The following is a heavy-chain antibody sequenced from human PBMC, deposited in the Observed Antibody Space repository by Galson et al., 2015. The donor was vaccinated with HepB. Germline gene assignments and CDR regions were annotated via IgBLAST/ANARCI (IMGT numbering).Heavy chain of an antibody. CDR2: IRSKANSYAT. J-gene: IGHJ4*02. V-gene: IGHV3-73*01. Sequence: SLRLSCAASGFTFSGSAMHWVRQTPGKGLEWVGRIRSKANSYATAYAATVKGTFTISRDDSKNTLYLQMNSLKTEDTAVYYCTRRHGDYVGRYYFDYWGQGSLVTVSS. CDR1: GFTFSGSA. CDR3: TRRHGDYVGRYYFDY. D-gene: IGHD4-17*01.